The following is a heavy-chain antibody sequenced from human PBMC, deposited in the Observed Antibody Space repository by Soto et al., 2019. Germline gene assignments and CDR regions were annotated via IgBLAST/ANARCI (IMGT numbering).Heavy chain of an antibody. V-gene: IGHV3-30-3*01. CDR3: ARTTYYYDSRGYFDYYGMDV. CDR2: ISYDGSNK. J-gene: IGHJ6*02. Sequence: QVQLVESGGGVLQPGRSLRLSCAASGFTFSSYAMHWVRQAPGKGLEWVAVISYDGSNKYYADSVKGRFTISRDNSKNKLYLQMNSLRAEDTAVYYCARTTYYYDSRGYFDYYGMDVWGQGTTVTVSS. CDR1: GFTFSSYA. D-gene: IGHD3-22*01.